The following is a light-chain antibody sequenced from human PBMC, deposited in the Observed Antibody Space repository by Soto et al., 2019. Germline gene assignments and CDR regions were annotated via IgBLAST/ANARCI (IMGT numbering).Light chain of an antibody. CDR2: AAS. J-gene: IGKJ4*01. CDR1: QSISYF. V-gene: IGKV1-39*01. CDR3: QQNYVTPLT. Sequence: DIQMTQSPSSLSASVGDRDTITCRASQSISYFLNWYQQKPGKAPKLLIYAASNLQSGVPSRFGGSGSGTDFTLTISNLQPEDFATYYCQQNYVTPLTFGGGTKVEIK.